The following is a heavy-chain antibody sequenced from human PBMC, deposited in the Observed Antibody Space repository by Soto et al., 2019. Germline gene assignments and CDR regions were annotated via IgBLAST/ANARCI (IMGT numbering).Heavy chain of an antibody. CDR2: ISFDGNSK. Sequence: GGSLRLSCAAAGGTCSSYSMNWVRQAPGKGLEWVAVISFDGNSKYYPDSVQGRFTISRDNSKNTLWLQIDSLRAEDTALYYCVKTTCSGGICADNWGLGTLVTVSS. J-gene: IGHJ4*02. CDR1: GGTCSSYS. V-gene: IGHV3-30*18. CDR3: VKTTCSGGICADN. D-gene: IGHD2-15*01.